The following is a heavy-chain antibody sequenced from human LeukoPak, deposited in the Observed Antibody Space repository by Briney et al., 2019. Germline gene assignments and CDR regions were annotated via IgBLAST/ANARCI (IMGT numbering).Heavy chain of an antibody. Sequence: SETLSLTCTVSGGFIDSYYWSWIRQPPGKGLEWIGYIYYTGSTEYHPSLKSRVTISLDTSKNQFSLKLTSVTAADTAVYYCARAYQSAEYYFDYWGQGNLVSVSS. D-gene: IGHD2-2*01. CDR1: GGFIDSYY. CDR2: IYYTGST. V-gene: IGHV4-59*01. CDR3: ARAYQSAEYYFDY. J-gene: IGHJ4*02.